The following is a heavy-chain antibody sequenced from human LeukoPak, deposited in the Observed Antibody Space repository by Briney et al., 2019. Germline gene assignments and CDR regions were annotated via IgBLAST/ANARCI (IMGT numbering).Heavy chain of an antibody. Sequence: GGSLKLSCAASGFTFSGSAMHWVRQASGKGLEWVGRIRSKANSYATAYAASVKGRFTISRDDSKNTAYLQMNSPKTEDTAVYYCTTSVGAVAHDAFDIWGQGTMVTVSS. D-gene: IGHD6-19*01. J-gene: IGHJ3*02. CDR1: GFTFSGSA. V-gene: IGHV3-73*01. CDR3: TTSVGAVAHDAFDI. CDR2: IRSKANSYAT.